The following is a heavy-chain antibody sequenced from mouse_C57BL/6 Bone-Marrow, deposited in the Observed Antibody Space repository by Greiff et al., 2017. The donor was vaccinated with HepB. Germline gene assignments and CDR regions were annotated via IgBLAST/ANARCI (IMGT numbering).Heavy chain of an antibody. Sequence: EVKLMESGGGLVKPGGSLKLSCAASGFTFSSYAMSWVRQTPEKRLEWVATISDGGSYTYYPDNVKGRFTISRDNAKNTLYLQMSSLKSEDTAMYYCARQDGYAWFAYWGQGTLVTVSA. J-gene: IGHJ3*01. CDR1: GFTFSSYA. D-gene: IGHD2-2*01. CDR2: ISDGGSYT. V-gene: IGHV5-4*03. CDR3: ARQDGYAWFAY.